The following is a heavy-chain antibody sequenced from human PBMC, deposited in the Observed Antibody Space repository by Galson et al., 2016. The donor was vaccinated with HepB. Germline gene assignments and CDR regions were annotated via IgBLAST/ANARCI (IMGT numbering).Heavy chain of an antibody. J-gene: IGHJ6*02. CDR1: GFTFSNYA. D-gene: IGHD2-21*01. CDR3: TKDRINLLIAADYYYFAMDA. Sequence: SLRLSCAASGFTFSNYAMPWVRQAPGKGLEWVSAISGSGGKTYYADSVKGRFTTSRDNSKNTLYLQMHSLRAEDTALYYCTKDRINLLIAADYYYFAMDAWGQGTTVTVSS. CDR2: ISGSGGKT. V-gene: IGHV3-23*01.